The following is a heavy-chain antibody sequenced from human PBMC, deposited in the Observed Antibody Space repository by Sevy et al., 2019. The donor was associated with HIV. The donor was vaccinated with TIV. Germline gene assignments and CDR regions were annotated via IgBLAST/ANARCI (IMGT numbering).Heavy chain of an antibody. CDR1: GFTFSSYG. D-gene: IGHD2-2*01. CDR3: AEDLWIVVVTAANLSYYYYGMDV. V-gene: IGHV3-30*02. Sequence: GGSLRLSCAASGFTFSSYGMHWVRQAPGKGLEWVAFIRYDGSNKYYADSVKGRFTISRDNSKNTLYLQMNSLRAEDTAGYYCAEDLWIVVVTAANLSYYYYGMDVWGQGTTVTVSS. J-gene: IGHJ6*02. CDR2: IRYDGSNK.